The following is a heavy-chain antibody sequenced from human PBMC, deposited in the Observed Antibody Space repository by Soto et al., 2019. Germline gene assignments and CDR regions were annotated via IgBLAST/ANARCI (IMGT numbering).Heavy chain of an antibody. CDR2: IYFTGNT. CDR1: GGSITSSSHF. D-gene: IGHD6-25*01. V-gene: IGHV4-39*01. J-gene: IGHJ5*02. CDR3: AGQTFTIAAASYGRRNWFDP. Sequence: SETLSLTCSASGGSITSSSHFWGWVRQPPGKGLEWIGTIYFTGNTYYTPSLKSRLTMSIDTSKNEFSLRLNSVTAADTALYYCAGQTFTIAAASYGRRNWFDPWGPGTLVTVSS.